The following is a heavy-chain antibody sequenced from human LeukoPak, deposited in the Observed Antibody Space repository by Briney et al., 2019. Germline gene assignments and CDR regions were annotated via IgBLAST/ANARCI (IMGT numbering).Heavy chain of an antibody. CDR3: AGEPEQQLVRAWFDP. V-gene: IGHV6-1*01. CDR2: TYYRSKWFN. J-gene: IGHJ5*02. CDR1: GDSVSSNGAA. D-gene: IGHD6-13*01. Sequence: SQTLSLTCVISGDSVSSNGAAWNWIRQSPSRGLEWLGRTYYRSKWFNDYAVSVKSRITIKPDTSKNQFSLQLNSVTPEDTAVYYCAGEPEQQLVRAWFDPWGQGTLVTVSS.